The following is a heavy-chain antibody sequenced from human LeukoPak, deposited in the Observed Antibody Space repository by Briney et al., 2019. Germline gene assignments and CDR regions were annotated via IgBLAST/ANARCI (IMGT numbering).Heavy chain of an antibody. CDR1: GGSIGSSSYY. CDR2: INHSGST. Sequence: SETLSLTCTVSGGSIGSSSYYWSWIRQPSGKGLEWIGEINHSGSTNYNPSLKSRVTISVDTSKNQFSLKLSSVTAADTAVYNCARDWGDFDYWGQGTLVTVSS. CDR3: ARDWGDFDY. D-gene: IGHD3-16*01. V-gene: IGHV4-39*07. J-gene: IGHJ4*02.